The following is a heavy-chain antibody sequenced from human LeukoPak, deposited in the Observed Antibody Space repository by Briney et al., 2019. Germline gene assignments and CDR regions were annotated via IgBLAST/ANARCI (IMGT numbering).Heavy chain of an antibody. D-gene: IGHD6-19*01. Sequence: GGSLRLSCAASGFTVSSNYMSWVRQAPGKGLEWVSVVYSGSSSTYYTDSVKGRFTISRHNSKNTLYLQMNSLRAEDTAVYYCARVGSGWYDFDYWGQGTLVTVSS. CDR2: VYSGSSST. CDR1: GFTVSSNY. V-gene: IGHV3-53*04. CDR3: ARVGSGWYDFDY. J-gene: IGHJ4*02.